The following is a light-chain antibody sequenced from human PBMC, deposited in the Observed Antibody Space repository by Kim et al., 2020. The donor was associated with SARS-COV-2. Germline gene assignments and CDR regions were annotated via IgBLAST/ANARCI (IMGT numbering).Light chain of an antibody. CDR2: DVS. J-gene: IGLJ1*01. Sequence: QALTLACTGTSSALCGYNSVSWYQQHPGKAPKLIIYDVSSRPSGISDRSSGSKSGNTASLTISGLQVEDEADYYCNSYTSSTTLFVFGTGTKVTVL. V-gene: IGLV2-14*03. CDR1: SSALCGYNS. CDR3: NSYTSSTTLFV.